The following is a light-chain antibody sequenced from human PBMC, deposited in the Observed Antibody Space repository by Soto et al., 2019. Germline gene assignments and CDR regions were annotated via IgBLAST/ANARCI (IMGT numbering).Light chain of an antibody. J-gene: IGLJ2*01. CDR3: SSFSNTSTLAV. CDR1: SNDVGAFNY. CDR2: EVT. Sequence: QSVLTQPVSVSGSPGQAITISCTGTSNDVGAFNYVSWYQQHPAKAPQLMIFEVTKRPSGISNRFSGSKSGNKASLTISGLQPEGEADYYCSSFSNTSTLAVFGGGTKLTVL. V-gene: IGLV2-14*01.